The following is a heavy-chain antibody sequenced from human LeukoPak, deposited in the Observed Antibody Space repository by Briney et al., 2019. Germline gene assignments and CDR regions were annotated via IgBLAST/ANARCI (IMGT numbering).Heavy chain of an antibody. Sequence: GGSLRLSCAASGFTFSSYSMSWVRQAPGKGLEWVSSISSSGGNTYYPDSVKGRFTISRDNSKNSLYLQMNSLRAEDTAVYYCARVMRSGSPFDYWGQGTLVTVSS. V-gene: IGHV3-23*01. CDR1: GFTFSSYS. CDR2: ISSSGGNT. D-gene: IGHD1-26*01. J-gene: IGHJ4*02. CDR3: ARVMRSGSPFDY.